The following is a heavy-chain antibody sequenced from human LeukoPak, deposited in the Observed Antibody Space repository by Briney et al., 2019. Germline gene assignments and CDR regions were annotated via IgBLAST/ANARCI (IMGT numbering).Heavy chain of an antibody. Sequence: SETLSLTCTVSGASISNYFWTWIRQPPGEGLQYIGYIYHSGSTDYNPSLKSRVTFSVDTSKNQFSLTLNSVTAADTAVYYCAAAAGRLWYFQLWGRGTLVTVSS. D-gene: IGHD6-13*01. J-gene: IGHJ2*01. CDR1: GASISNYF. V-gene: IGHV4-59*01. CDR3: AAAAGRLWYFQL. CDR2: IYHSGST.